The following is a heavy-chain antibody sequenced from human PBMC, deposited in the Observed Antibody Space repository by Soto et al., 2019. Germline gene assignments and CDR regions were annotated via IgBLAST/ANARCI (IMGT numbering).Heavy chain of an antibody. Sequence: PGGSLRLSCAASVFSFSRYGMHWVRQAPGKGLEWVAVISYDGSKKYDADSVKGRFTISRDNSKNTLYLQMNNLRPEDTAVYYCVRDSISGSYYFYYYGMDVWGLGTTVTVSS. V-gene: IGHV3-30*03. D-gene: IGHD1-26*01. CDR2: ISYDGSKK. J-gene: IGHJ6*02. CDR1: VFSFSRYG. CDR3: VRDSISGSYYFYYYGMDV.